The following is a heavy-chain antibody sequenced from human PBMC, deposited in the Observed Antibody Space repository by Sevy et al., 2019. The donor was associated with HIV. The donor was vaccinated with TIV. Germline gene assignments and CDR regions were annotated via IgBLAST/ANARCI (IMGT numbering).Heavy chain of an antibody. Sequence: GGSLRLSCAASGFTFSYYRMSWVRQAPGKGLEWVANIKGDGSEIYYVDSVKGRFTISRDNAKYSLSLEMNSLRAEDTAVYYCARDPGGRDWFDPWGQGTLVTVSS. V-gene: IGHV3-7*03. D-gene: IGHD2-15*01. J-gene: IGHJ5*02. CDR2: IKGDGSEI. CDR1: GFTFSYYR. CDR3: ARDPGGRDWFDP.